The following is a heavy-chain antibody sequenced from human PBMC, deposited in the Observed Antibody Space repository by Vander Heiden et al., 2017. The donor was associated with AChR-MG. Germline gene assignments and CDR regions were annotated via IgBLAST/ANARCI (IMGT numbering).Heavy chain of an antibody. J-gene: IGHJ4*02. CDR2: FSSDGNSQ. Sequence: QVLLEESGGGVVQPGRSLRLSCAASGFTFSTYVLHWVRRPPGKGLEGVAVFSSDGNSQYYADSVKGRFTISRDNSKNTVYLQMDSLTPEDTAVYYCARDAGSSLNVINYHFDYWGQGTLVTVSS. CDR3: ARDAGSSLNVINYHFDY. D-gene: IGHD6-6*01. V-gene: IGHV3-30-3*01. CDR1: GFTFSTYV.